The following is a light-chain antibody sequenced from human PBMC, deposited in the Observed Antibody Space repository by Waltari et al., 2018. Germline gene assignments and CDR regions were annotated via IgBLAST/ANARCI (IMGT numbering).Light chain of an antibody. CDR1: SRHVGTYDL. CDR3: SSYAGGGRVV. Sequence: QSALTQPASVSGSLGQSITFSCTGTSRHVGTYDLVSWYRQYPGEAPRLMIYEVVKRPSRVSHRFSGSKSGNMASLIISGLQAEDEAHYYCSSYAGGGRVVFGGGTKLTVL. J-gene: IGLJ2*01. V-gene: IGLV2-23*02. CDR2: EVV.